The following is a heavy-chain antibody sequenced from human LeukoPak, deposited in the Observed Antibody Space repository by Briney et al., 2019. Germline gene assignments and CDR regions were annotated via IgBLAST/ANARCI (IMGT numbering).Heavy chain of an antibody. J-gene: IGHJ2*01. Sequence: PGGSLRLSCAASGFTFSSYSMNWVRQAPGKGLEWVSYISSSSSTIYYADSVKGRFTISRDNAKNSLYLQMNGLRAEDTAVYYCAREDLLWYFDLWGRGTLVTVSS. CDR3: AREDLLWYFDL. CDR1: GFTFSSYS. CDR2: ISSSSSTI. V-gene: IGHV3-48*04.